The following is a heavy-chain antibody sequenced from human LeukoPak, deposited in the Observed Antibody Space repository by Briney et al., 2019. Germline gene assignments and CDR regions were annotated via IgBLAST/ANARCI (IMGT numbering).Heavy chain of an antibody. CDR2: INHSGST. Sequence: PSETLSLTCAVYGGSFSGYYWSWTRQPPGKGLEWIGEINHSGSTNYNPSLKSRVTISVDTSKNQFSLKLSSVTAADTAVYYCARGPLPAATVDPWGQGTLVTVSS. V-gene: IGHV4-34*01. D-gene: IGHD2-2*01. J-gene: IGHJ5*02. CDR1: GGSFSGYY. CDR3: ARGPLPAATVDP.